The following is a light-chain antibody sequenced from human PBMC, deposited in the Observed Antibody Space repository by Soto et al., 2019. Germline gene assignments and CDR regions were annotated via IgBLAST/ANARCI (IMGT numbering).Light chain of an antibody. CDR1: QSVSPY. Sequence: EIVMTQSQATLSVSPGERATLSCRASQSVSPYLAWYQQKPGQAPRLLIYGASNRATGIPDRFSGSGSGTDFTLTISRLEPEDFAVYYCQQYGSSGTFGQVTKVDIK. CDR3: QQYGSSGT. CDR2: GAS. J-gene: IGKJ1*01. V-gene: IGKV3-20*01.